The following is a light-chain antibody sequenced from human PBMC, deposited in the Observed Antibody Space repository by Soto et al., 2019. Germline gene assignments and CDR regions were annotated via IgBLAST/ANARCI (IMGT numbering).Light chain of an antibody. J-gene: IGKJ1*01. CDR1: QSLLHSNGYNY. Sequence: EIVMTQSPLSLPVTPGEPASISCRSSQSLLHSNGYNYLDWYLQKPGQSPQLLIYLGSNRASGVPDRFRGSGSGTDFTLKISRVEAEDVGVYYCMQALQTPWTFGQGTKVEIK. V-gene: IGKV2-28*01. CDR2: LGS. CDR3: MQALQTPWT.